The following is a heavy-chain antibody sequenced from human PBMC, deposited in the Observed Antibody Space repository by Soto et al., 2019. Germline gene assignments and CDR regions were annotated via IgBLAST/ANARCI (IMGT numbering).Heavy chain of an antibody. CDR3: ARDCYYGSGSYDY. Sequence: GGSLRLSCAASGFTFSSYEMNWVRQAPGKGLEWVSYISSSGSNIYYADSVKGRFTISRDNAKNSLYLQMNSLRAEDTAVYYCARDCYYGSGSYDYWGQGTLVTVSS. D-gene: IGHD3-10*01. CDR1: GFTFSSYE. CDR2: ISSSGSNI. V-gene: IGHV3-48*03. J-gene: IGHJ4*02.